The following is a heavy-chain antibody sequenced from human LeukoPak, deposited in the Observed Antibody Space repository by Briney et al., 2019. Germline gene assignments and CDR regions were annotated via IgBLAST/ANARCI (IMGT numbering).Heavy chain of an antibody. CDR1: GYSFTSYW. Sequence: GESLKISCKGSGYSFTSYWIGWVRQMPGKGLEWMGIIYPDDSDTRHSPSFQGKVTISADKSISTAYLQWSSLEASDTAMYYCARLAKARRDGYNFGFDSWGQGTLVTVSS. CDR3: ARLAKARRDGYNFGFDS. J-gene: IGHJ4*02. D-gene: IGHD5-24*01. CDR2: IYPDDSDT. V-gene: IGHV5-51*01.